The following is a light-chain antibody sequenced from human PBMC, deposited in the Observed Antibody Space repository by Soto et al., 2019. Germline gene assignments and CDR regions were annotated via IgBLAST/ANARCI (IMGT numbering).Light chain of an antibody. V-gene: IGLV1-36*01. CDR3: AAWDDSLNGSWV. Sequence: QSVLTQPPSVSGAPGQRVTISCTGSSSNIGAGYDVHWYQQLPGTAPKLLIYYDDLLPSGVSDRFSGSKSGTSASLAISGLQSEDEADYYCAAWDDSLNGSWVFGGGTKLTVL. CDR1: SSNIGAGYD. CDR2: YDD. J-gene: IGLJ3*02.